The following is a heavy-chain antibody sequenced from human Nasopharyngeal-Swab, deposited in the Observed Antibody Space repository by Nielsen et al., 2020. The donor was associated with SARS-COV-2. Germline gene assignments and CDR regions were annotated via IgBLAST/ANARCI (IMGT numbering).Heavy chain of an antibody. Sequence: WIRQPPGKGLEWIGCIYYSGSTYYNPSLKSRVTISVDTSKNQFSLKLSSVTAADTAVYYCARWGMTTVTTGYFDYWGQGTLVTVSS. D-gene: IGHD4-17*01. J-gene: IGHJ4*02. CDR3: ARWGMTTVTTGYFDY. CDR2: IYYSGST. V-gene: IGHV4-31*02.